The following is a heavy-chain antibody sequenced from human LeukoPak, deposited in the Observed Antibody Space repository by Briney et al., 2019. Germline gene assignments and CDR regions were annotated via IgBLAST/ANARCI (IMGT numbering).Heavy chain of an antibody. V-gene: IGHV1-18*04. Sequence: ASVKVSCKASGYTFTHYYIHWVRQAPGQGLEWMGWISADNGNTNYAQKFQGRVTMTIDTSTSTAYMELRSLTSDDTAVYYCAKQRGATWWDLVDFWGQGTLVTVSS. CDR3: AKQRGATWWDLVDF. J-gene: IGHJ4*02. D-gene: IGHD1-26*01. CDR2: ISADNGNT. CDR1: GYTFTHYY.